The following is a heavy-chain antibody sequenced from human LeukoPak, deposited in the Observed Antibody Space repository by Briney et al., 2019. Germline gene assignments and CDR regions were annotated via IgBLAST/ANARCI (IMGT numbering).Heavy chain of an antibody. CDR2: ANPSGGST. J-gene: IGHJ4*02. D-gene: IGHD1-7*01. CDR1: GYTFTSYY. Sequence: ASVKVSCKASGYTFTSYYMHWVRQGPGQGLEWMGIANPSGGSTSYAQKFQGRVTMTRDTSTSTVYMELSSPRSEDTAVYYCARDPRITGTKESDYWGQGTLVTVSS. V-gene: IGHV1-46*01. CDR3: ARDPRITGTKESDY.